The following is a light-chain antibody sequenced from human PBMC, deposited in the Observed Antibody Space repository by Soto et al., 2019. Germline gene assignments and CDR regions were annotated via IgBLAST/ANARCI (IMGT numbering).Light chain of an antibody. Sequence: EIVLTQSPGTLSLSPGERATVSCRASQSVSSSYLAWYQQKPGQAPRLLIYGASSRATGIPDRFSGSGSGTDLTLTISRLETDDFAVYYCQQYGSSPPTFGQGTKVEIK. CDR1: QSVSSSY. CDR3: QQYGSSPPT. J-gene: IGKJ1*01. CDR2: GAS. V-gene: IGKV3-20*01.